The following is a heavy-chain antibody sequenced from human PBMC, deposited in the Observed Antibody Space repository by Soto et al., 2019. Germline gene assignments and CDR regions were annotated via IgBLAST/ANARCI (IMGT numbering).Heavy chain of an antibody. CDR3: ARELGDTAMVNAISYYYYGMDV. J-gene: IGHJ6*02. D-gene: IGHD5-18*01. CDR2: IYTSGST. CDR1: GGSISSYY. Sequence: SETLSLTCTVSGGSISSYYWSWIRQPAGKGLEWIGRIYTSGSTNYNPSLKSRATMSVDTSKNQFSLKLSSVTAADTAVYYCARELGDTAMVNAISYYYYGMDVWGQGTTVTVSS. V-gene: IGHV4-4*07.